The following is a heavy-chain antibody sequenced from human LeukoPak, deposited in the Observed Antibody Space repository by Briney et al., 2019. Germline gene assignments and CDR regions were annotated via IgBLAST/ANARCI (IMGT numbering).Heavy chain of an antibody. D-gene: IGHD4-17*01. CDR2: IYHSGST. V-gene: IGHV4-38-2*01. CDR3: ARVEYGSGDHDYFDY. Sequence: SETLSLTCAVSGYSISSGYSWGWIRQPPGRRLEWIGSIYHSGSTPYNPPPKNRLTISVDTSKNQFSLKLSSLTAADPAFYYCARVEYGSGDHDYFDYWGQGTLVTVSS. CDR1: GYSISSGYS. J-gene: IGHJ4*02.